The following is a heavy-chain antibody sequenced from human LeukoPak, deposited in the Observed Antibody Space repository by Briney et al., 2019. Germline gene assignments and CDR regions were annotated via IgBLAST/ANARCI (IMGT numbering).Heavy chain of an antibody. Sequence: GGSLRLSCAASGFIFTNYFMSWVRQAPGKGLEWVASIKHDGSEKYYVDSVRGRFTISRDNTMNSLYLQMSSLRTEDTAVYYCATDRGWRTSGYYLYYFEYWGQGTLVTYSS. V-gene: IGHV3-7*01. J-gene: IGHJ4*02. D-gene: IGHD3-3*01. CDR2: IKHDGSEK. CDR3: ATDRGWRTSGYYLYYFEY. CDR1: GFIFTNYF.